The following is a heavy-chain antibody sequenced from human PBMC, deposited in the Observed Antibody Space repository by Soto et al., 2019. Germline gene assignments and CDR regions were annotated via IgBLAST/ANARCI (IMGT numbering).Heavy chain of an antibody. V-gene: IGHV1-3*01. CDR3: TRDYSGLGEY. CDR1: GYTFTSYP. CDR2: INAANGNT. Sequence: ASVKVSCKASGYTFTSYPVHWFRQARGQRLEWMGWINAANGNTKYSQKFQGRVTITRDTPASAAYMELRSLRSEDTAIYYCTRDYSGLGEYRGQGTLVTVSS. D-gene: IGHD5-18*01. J-gene: IGHJ4*02.